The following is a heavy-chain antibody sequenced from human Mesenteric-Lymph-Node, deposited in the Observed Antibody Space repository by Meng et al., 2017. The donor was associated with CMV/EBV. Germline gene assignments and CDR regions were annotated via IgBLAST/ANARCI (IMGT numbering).Heavy chain of an antibody. CDR3: AHKYCSGGSCSPFDY. CDR2: IYWDDDK. V-gene: IGHV2-5*02. Sequence: GSSLTTNGGGVGWIRQPPGKALEWLAVIYWDDDKRYSPSLTSRLTLTKDTSKNQVVLTMTNMDPVDTGTYYCAHKYCSGGSCSPFDYWGPGTLVTVSS. CDR1: GSSLTTNGGG. J-gene: IGHJ4*02. D-gene: IGHD2-15*01.